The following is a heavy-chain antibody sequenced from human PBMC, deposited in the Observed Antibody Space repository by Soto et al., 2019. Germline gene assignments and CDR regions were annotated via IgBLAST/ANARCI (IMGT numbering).Heavy chain of an antibody. D-gene: IGHD6-13*01. Sequence: QVQLQESGPGLVKPSGTLSLTCVVSGVSISSHEGWTWVRQPPGKGLEWIGESHESGNTNYNSSLGSRVTISVDKSKNQYSLNLSSATGADTAVYSFATKGSSRFYWGQGTLVTVSS. CDR2: SHESGNT. J-gene: IGHJ4*02. CDR1: GVSISSHEG. V-gene: IGHV4-4*02. CDR3: ATKGSSRFY.